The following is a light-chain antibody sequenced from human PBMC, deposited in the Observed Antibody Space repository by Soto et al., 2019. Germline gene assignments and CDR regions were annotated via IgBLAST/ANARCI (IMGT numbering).Light chain of an antibody. V-gene: IGKV3-20*01. CDR3: QQYGRSPYT. J-gene: IGKJ2*01. Sequence: EFLLTQSPGTLSLSPGERATLSCRASQSVTSNYLAWYQHKPGQAPRLLIYGASSRAIGIPDRFRGSGSGTDFTLTISRLEPEDFALYYCQQYGRSPYTFGQGTKLEIK. CDR1: QSVTSNY. CDR2: GAS.